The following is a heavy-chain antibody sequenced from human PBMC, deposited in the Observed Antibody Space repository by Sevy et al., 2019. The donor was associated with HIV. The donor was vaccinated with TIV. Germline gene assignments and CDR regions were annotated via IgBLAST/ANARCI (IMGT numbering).Heavy chain of an antibody. CDR1: GGSISSSTYY. V-gene: IGHV4-39*01. D-gene: IGHD3-9*01. CDR3: ARLGGLRFFDWSSLNYFDY. CDR2: VYFTGST. J-gene: IGHJ4*02. Sequence: SETLSLTCSVSGGSISSSTYYWGWIRQPPGRGLEWIGSVYFTGSTYYNPSLKSRVTISVDTSKNEFSLNVNSVTAADTAVYYCARLGGLRFFDWSSLNYFDYWGQGTLVTVSS.